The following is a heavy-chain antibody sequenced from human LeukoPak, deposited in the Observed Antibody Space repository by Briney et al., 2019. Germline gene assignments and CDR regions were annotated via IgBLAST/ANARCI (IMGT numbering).Heavy chain of an antibody. CDR3: ARANRYAGGDRHFDY. CDR1: GGSISSYY. Sequence: RASETLSLTCTVSGGSISSYYWSWIRQPPGKGLEWIGYIYNSGSTNYNPSLKSRVTISLDTSKNQFSLKLSSVTAADTAVYFCARANRYAGGDRHFDYWGQGTLITVSS. V-gene: IGHV4-4*09. CDR2: IYNSGST. D-gene: IGHD1-14*01. J-gene: IGHJ4*02.